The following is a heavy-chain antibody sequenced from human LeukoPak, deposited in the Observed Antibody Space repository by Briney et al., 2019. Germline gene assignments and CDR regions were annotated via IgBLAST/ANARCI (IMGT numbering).Heavy chain of an antibody. CDR1: GGSISSYY. CDR2: TYYRSKWYN. V-gene: IGHV6-1*01. CDR3: TREGSGIPGYFDY. J-gene: IGHJ4*02. D-gene: IGHD3-10*01. Sequence: SETLSLTCTVSGGSISSYYWNWIRQSPSRGLEWLGRTYYRSKWYNQYAVSVKGRVTVNPDTSKNQFSLQVNSVTPEDTAVYYCTREGSGIPGYFDYWGQGTLVIVSS.